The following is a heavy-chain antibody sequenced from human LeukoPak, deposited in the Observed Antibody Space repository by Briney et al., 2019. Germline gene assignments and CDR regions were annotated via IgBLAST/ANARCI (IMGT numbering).Heavy chain of an antibody. V-gene: IGHV3-7*01. J-gene: IGHJ4*02. Sequence: GGSLRLSCAASGFTFSSYWMSWVRQAPGKGLGWVANIKQDGSEKYYVDSVEGRFTISRDNAKNSLYLQMNSLRAEDTAVYYCARNPLRELYIDYWGQGTLVTVSS. D-gene: IGHD5/OR15-5a*01. CDR2: IKQDGSEK. CDR3: ARNPLRELYIDY. CDR1: GFTFSSYW.